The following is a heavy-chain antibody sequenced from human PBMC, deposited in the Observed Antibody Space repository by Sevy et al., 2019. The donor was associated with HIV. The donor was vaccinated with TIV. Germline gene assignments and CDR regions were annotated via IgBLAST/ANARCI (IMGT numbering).Heavy chain of an antibody. V-gene: IGHV1-18*01. CDR3: TRDTWELLTGIAYYYSGMDV. CDR2: ISPYDGDT. CDR1: GYNLNIYT. D-gene: IGHD1-26*01. J-gene: IGHJ6*02. Sequence: ASVKVSCQSSGYNLNIYTIHWVRQARGQGLEWVGRISPYDGDTDYAHSFHGRVSLTMDTSTSTAYLGLTSLRSDDTAVYFCTRDTWELLTGIAYYYSGMDVWGQGTTVTVSS.